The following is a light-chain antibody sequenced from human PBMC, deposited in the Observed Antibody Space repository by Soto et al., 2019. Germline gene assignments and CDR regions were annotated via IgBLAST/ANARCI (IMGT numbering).Light chain of an antibody. V-gene: IGLV2-14*01. CDR1: SSDVGYYNY. CDR3: ISYTSSSTRI. CDR2: EVS. Sequence: QSVLTQPASVSGSPGQSITISCTETSSDVGYYNYVSWYQQHPGKAPKLMIFEVSNRPSGVSDRFSGSKSGNTASLTISGLQAEDEADYFCISYTSSSTRIFGGGTKVTVL. J-gene: IGLJ2*01.